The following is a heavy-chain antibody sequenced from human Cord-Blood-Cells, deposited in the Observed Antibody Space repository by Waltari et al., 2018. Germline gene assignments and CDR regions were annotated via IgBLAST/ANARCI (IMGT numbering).Heavy chain of an antibody. CDR3: ARDRGEYYYGSGSMGY. J-gene: IGHJ4*02. D-gene: IGHD3-10*01. CDR1: GYTFTGYY. CDR2: INPNSGGT. Sequence: VQLVQSGAEVKKPGASVKVSCKASGYTFTGYYMHWVRQAPGQGLEWMGWINPNSGGTNYAQKFQGRVTMTRDTSISTAYMELSRLRSDDTAVYYCARDRGEYYYGSGSMGYWGQGTLVTVSS. V-gene: IGHV1-2*02.